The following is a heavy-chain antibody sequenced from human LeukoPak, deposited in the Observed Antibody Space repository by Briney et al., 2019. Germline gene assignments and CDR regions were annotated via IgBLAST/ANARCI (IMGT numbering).Heavy chain of an antibody. D-gene: IGHD2-2*01. Sequence: PGGSLRLSCAASGFTFSSYSMNWVRQAPGKGLEWVSSISSSSRYIYYADSMKGRFTISRDNAKNSLYLQMNSLRAEDAAVYYCARETYCTNTSCPIGDHFDYWGQGTLVTVSS. CDR2: ISSSSRYI. CDR1: GFTFSSYS. J-gene: IGHJ4*02. CDR3: ARETYCTNTSCPIGDHFDY. V-gene: IGHV3-21*01.